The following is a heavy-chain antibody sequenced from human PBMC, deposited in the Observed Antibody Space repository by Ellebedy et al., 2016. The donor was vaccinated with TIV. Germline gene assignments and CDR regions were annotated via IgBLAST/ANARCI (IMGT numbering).Heavy chain of an antibody. Sequence: MPSETLSLTCTVSGGSIRNYYCTWIRQPPGKGLEWIGHMYYSGSSNYNPSLKSRVTMSIDTSKNQFSLKMSSVTAADTAVYYCARHFAHSRFDPWGQGTLVTVSS. CDR3: ARHFAHSRFDP. J-gene: IGHJ5*02. D-gene: IGHD2-15*01. CDR2: MYYSGSS. V-gene: IGHV4-59*08. CDR1: GGSIRNYY.